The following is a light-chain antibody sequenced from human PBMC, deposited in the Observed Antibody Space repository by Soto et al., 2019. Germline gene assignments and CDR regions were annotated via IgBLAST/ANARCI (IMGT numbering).Light chain of an antibody. CDR2: TAS. J-gene: IGKJ5*01. CDR1: QSISSN. Sequence: DIQMTQSPSSLSASVGDRVTITCRASQSISSNLNWYQQTPGKAPKILIYTASTLQSGVPSRFSGSGSGTDFTLTISSLQPDDFETYYCQQSYSVPITFGQGTRLEIK. CDR3: QQSYSVPIT. V-gene: IGKV1-39*01.